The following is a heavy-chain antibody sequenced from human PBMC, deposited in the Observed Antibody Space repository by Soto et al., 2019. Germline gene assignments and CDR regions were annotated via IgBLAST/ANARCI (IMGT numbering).Heavy chain of an antibody. V-gene: IGHV1-69*08. D-gene: IGHD1-1*01. J-gene: IGHJ4*02. CDR3: ARDLQRANRGYFDY. Sequence: QVQLVQSGAEVKKPGSSVKVSCKASGGTFSSYTISWVRQAPGQGLEWMGRIIPILGIANYAQKFQGRVTITADKSTSTAYMELSSLRSEDTAVYYCARDLQRANRGYFDYGGQGTLVTVSS. CDR2: IIPILGIA. CDR1: GGTFSSYT.